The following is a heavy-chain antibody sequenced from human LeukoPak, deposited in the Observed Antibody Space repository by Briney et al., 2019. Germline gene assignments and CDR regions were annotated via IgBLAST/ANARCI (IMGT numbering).Heavy chain of an antibody. J-gene: IGHJ4*02. V-gene: IGHV1-2*02. CDR1: GYTFTGYY. CDR3: ARGRDIVVVPAAIGY. Sequence: GASVKVSCKASGYTFTGYYMHWVRQAPGQGLEWMGWINPNSGGTNYAQKFQGRVTMTRDTSISTAYMELSRLRSDDTAVYYCARGRDIVVVPAAIGYWGQGTLVTVSS. D-gene: IGHD2-2*02. CDR2: INPNSGGT.